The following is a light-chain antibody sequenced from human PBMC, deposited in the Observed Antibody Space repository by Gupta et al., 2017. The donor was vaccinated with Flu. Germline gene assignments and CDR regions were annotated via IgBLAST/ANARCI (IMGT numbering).Light chain of an antibody. J-gene: IGKJ4*01. V-gene: IGKV3-15*01. CDR1: QSVSSN. CDR3: QQYNSWPLT. Sequence: GERGTLSCRASQSVSSNFAWYQQKPGQAPRLLVYGASTRATGIPARFSGSGSGTEFTLTISSLQSEDFAVYYCQQYNSWPLTFGGGTKVEIK. CDR2: GAS.